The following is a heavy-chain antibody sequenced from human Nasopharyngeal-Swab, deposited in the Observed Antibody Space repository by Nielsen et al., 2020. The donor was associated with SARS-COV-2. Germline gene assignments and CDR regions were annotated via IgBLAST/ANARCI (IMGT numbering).Heavy chain of an antibody. CDR1: GVRFTSYA. V-gene: IGHV3-23*01. J-gene: IGHJ4*02. CDR2: ISGSGGST. D-gene: IGHD3-3*01. Sequence: GESLKSSCVDSGVRFTSYAMSWVRQPQGKGLERVSGISGSGGSTYYADSVKGRFTISRDNSKNTLYLQMNSLRAEDTAVYYCAKQVEFLEYLLFDYWGQGTLVTVSS. CDR3: AKQVEFLEYLLFDY.